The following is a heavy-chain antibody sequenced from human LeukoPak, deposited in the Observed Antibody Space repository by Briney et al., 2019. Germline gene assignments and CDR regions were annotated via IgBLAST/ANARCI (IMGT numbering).Heavy chain of an antibody. CDR3: ARDVMVRVAARRDAFDI. V-gene: IGHV3-66*01. CDR1: GFTVSSNY. CDR2: IYSGGST. Sequence: GGSLRLSCAAFGFTVSSNYMSWVRQAPGKGLEWVSVIYSGGSTYYADSVKGRFTISRDNSKNTLYLQMNSLRAEDTAVYYCARDVMVRVAARRDAFDIWGQGTMVTVSS. D-gene: IGHD6-6*01. J-gene: IGHJ3*02.